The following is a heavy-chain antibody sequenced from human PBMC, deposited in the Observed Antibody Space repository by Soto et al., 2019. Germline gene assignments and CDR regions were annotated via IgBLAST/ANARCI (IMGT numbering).Heavy chain of an antibody. CDR3: ARQGYHYDTYSFGY. CDR1: GYTLTSYW. Sequence: AESLKIACKASGYTLTSYWIGWVRQMPGKGLEWMGIIYPSNSETRFSPSFQGQVTLSADKSIFTAYLQWSSLKASDTAMYYCARQGYHYDTYSFGYWGQGTLVTVSS. J-gene: IGHJ4*02. D-gene: IGHD3-22*01. CDR2: IYPSNSET. V-gene: IGHV5-51*01.